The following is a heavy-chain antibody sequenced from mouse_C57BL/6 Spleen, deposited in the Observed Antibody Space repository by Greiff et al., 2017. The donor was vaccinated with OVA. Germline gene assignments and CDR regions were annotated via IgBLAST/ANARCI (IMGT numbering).Heavy chain of an antibody. CDR3: ARGYSKMEAYFDY. J-gene: IGHJ2*01. V-gene: IGHV1-55*01. CDR1: GYTFTSYW. CDR2: IYPGSGST. D-gene: IGHD2-5*01. Sequence: QVQLQQSGAELVKPGASVKMSCKASGYTFTSYWITWVKQRPGQGLEWIGDIYPGSGSTNYNEKFKSKATLTVDTSSSTAYMQLSSLTSEDSAVYYCARGYSKMEAYFDYWGQGTTLTVSS.